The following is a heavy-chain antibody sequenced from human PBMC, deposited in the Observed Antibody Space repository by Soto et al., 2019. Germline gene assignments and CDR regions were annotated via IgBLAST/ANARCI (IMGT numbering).Heavy chain of an antibody. V-gene: IGHV4-34*01. D-gene: IGHD5-18*01. J-gene: IGHJ4*02. Sequence: SETLSLTCAVYGGSFSGYSWSWIRQPPGKGLEWIGEINHSGSTNYNPSLKSRVTISVDTSKNHFSLKLTSVSAADTAVYYCARGDGYSYGRSFGYWGQGTLVTVSS. CDR3: ARGDGYSYGRSFGY. CDR2: INHSGST. CDR1: GGSFSGYS.